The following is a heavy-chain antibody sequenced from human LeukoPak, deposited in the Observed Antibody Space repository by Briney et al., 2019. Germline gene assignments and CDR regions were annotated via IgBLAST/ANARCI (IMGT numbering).Heavy chain of an antibody. CDR1: GESFNYYY. Sequence: SETLSLTCAVYGESFNYYYWSWIRQPPGKGLGWIAEINHSGSTNYNPSLKSRVTISVDTSKNHFSLKLSSVTAADTAVYYCARNLREQLAYYYYYYMDVWGKGTTVTVSS. D-gene: IGHD6-6*01. V-gene: IGHV4-34*01. J-gene: IGHJ6*03. CDR3: ARNLREQLAYYYYYYMDV. CDR2: INHSGST.